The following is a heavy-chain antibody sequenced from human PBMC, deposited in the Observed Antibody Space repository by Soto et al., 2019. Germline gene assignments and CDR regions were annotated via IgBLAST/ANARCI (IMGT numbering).Heavy chain of an antibody. CDR1: GFTFSNAW. Sequence: GGPLRVACATYGFTFSNAWMSWVRQAPGRGLEWDGRIKSKTDGGTTDYAAPVKGSFTISRDDSKNTLYLQMNRLKTEETAVYYCTTDQHDYGGKKNDYWGQGTLVTVSS. V-gene: IGHV3-15*01. J-gene: IGHJ4*02. CDR2: IKSKTDGGTT. CDR3: TTDQHDYGGKKNDY. D-gene: IGHD4-17*01.